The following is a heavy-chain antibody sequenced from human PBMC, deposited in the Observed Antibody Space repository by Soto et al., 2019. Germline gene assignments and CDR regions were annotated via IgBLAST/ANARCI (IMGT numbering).Heavy chain of an antibody. CDR3: ARTGYSSADPFY. J-gene: IGHJ4*02. CDR2: ISSSSYT. CDR1: GFTFSDYY. D-gene: IGHD6-19*01. V-gene: IGHV3-11*03. Sequence: SLRLSCAASGFTFSDYYMSWIRQAPGKGLEWVSYISSSSYTNYADSVKGRFTISRDNAKNSLYLQMNSLRAEDTAVYYCARTGYSSADPFYWGQGTLVTVSS.